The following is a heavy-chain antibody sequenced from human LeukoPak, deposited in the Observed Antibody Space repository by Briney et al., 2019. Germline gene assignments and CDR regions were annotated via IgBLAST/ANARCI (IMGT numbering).Heavy chain of an antibody. V-gene: IGHV3-23*01. CDR1: GFSFSSYA. CDR3: AKGQNSGYDYYFDC. J-gene: IGHJ4*02. Sequence: GGPLRLSCAASGFSFSSYAMSWVRQAPGKGLEWVSAISGSGDSTFYADSVKGRFTISRDNSKNTLYLQMSSLRAEDTAVYYCAKGQNSGYDYYFDCWGQGTLVTVSS. D-gene: IGHD5-12*01. CDR2: ISGSGDST.